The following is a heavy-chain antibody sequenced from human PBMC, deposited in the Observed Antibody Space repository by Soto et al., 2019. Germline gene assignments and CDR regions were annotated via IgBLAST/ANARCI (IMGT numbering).Heavy chain of an antibody. Sequence: ASVKVSCKASGGTFSSYAISWVRQAPGQGLEWMGGIIPIFGTANYAQKFQGRVTITADESTSTAYMELSSLRSEDTAVYYCARESSGSYLDSYYFDYWGQGTLVTVSS. V-gene: IGHV1-69*13. CDR1: GGTFSSYA. CDR3: ARESSGSYLDSYYFDY. CDR2: IIPIFGTA. D-gene: IGHD1-26*01. J-gene: IGHJ4*02.